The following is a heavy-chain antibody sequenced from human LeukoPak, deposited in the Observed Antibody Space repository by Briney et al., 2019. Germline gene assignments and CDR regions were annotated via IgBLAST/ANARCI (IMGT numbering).Heavy chain of an antibody. Sequence: SEPLSLTCAVSGSSIISDDWWSWVRQPPGKGLEWIGEIYHTGRTNYNPSLKSRVTISVDKSKNQFSLKLSSVTAADTAVYYCARDDSSGYPFDYWGQGTLVTVSS. V-gene: IGHV4-4*02. CDR1: GSSIISDDW. CDR3: ARDDSSGYPFDY. J-gene: IGHJ4*02. CDR2: IYHTGRT. D-gene: IGHD3-22*01.